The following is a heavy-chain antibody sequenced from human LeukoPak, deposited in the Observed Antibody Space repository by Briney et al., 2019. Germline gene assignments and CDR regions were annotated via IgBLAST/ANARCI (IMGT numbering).Heavy chain of an antibody. V-gene: IGHV4-38-2*02. CDR1: GYSISTGYY. J-gene: IGHJ4*02. D-gene: IGHD4-17*01. CDR3: ARVEAGDYGDYWY. Sequence: PSETLSLTCTVSGYSISTGYYWDWIRQPPGKGLEWIGTFYHGGSTYYNPSLKSRVTISVDTSKNQFSLNLTSATAADTAVYYCARVEAGDYGDYWYWGQGTLVTVSS. CDR2: FYHGGST.